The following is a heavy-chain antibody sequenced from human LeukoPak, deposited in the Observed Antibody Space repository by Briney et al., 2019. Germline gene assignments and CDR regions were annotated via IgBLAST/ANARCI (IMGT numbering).Heavy chain of an antibody. CDR2: MNPNSGNT. V-gene: IGHV1-8*01. D-gene: IGHD5-18*01. CDR1: GYTFTSYD. Sequence: ASVKVSCKASGYTFTSYDINWVRQATGRGLEWMGWMNPNSGNTGYAQKFQGRVTMTRNTSISTAYMELSSLRSEDTAVYYCARDGRGYSYGFLRHYYYYGMDVWGQGTTVTVSS. J-gene: IGHJ6*02. CDR3: ARDGRGYSYGFLRHYYYYGMDV.